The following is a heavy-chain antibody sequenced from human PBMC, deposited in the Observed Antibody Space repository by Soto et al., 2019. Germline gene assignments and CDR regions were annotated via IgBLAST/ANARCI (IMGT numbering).Heavy chain of an antibody. J-gene: IGHJ6*02. D-gene: IGHD3-22*01. V-gene: IGHV5-10-1*01. CDR3: AKHESTMIGMVNYYSGQDV. CDR1: GYSFTSYW. Sequence: PGESLKISCKGSGYSFTSYWISWVRQMPGKGLEWMGRIDPSDSYTNYSPSFQGHVTISADKSISTAYLQWSSLKASDTAMYYCAKHESTMIGMVNYYSGQDVGGQGTTAHVPS. CDR2: IDPSDSYT.